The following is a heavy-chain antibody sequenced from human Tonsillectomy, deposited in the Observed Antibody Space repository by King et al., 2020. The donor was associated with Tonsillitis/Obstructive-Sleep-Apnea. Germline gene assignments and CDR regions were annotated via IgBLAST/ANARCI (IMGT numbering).Heavy chain of an antibody. Sequence: VQLVESGAEVKKPGESVRISCKGSGYSFASYWINWVRQMPGKGLEWMGRIDPTDSYTNYSPSFQGHVTFSVDKSISTAYLQWSSLKASDTAMYYCARLDTGDDFYLYGMDVWGQGTTVTVSS. CDR2: IDPTDSYT. CDR3: ARLDTGDDFYLYGMDV. D-gene: IGHD5-12*01. CDR1: GYSFASYW. V-gene: IGHV5-10-1*03. J-gene: IGHJ6*02.